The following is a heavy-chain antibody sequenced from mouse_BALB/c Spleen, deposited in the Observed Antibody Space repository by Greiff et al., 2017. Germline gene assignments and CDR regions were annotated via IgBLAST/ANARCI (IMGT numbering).Heavy chain of an antibody. CDR3: ARDYYGSSY. D-gene: IGHD1-1*01. Sequence: VQLQQSGPGLVKPSQSLSLTCTVTGYSITSDYAWNWIRQFPGNKLEWMGYISYSGSTSYNPSLKSRISITRDTSKNQFFLQLNSVTTEDTATYYCARDYYGSSYWGQGTTLTVSS. CDR2: ISYSGST. V-gene: IGHV3-2*02. CDR1: GYSITSDYA. J-gene: IGHJ2*01.